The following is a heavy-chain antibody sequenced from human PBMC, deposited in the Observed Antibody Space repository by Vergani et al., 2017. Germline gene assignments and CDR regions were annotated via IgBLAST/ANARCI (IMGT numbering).Heavy chain of an antibody. CDR2: IRSKAYGGTT. V-gene: IGHV3-49*04. CDR3: AREFDKQLVFSYYYYGMDV. D-gene: IGHD6-6*01. CDR1: GFTFGDYA. J-gene: IGHJ6*02. Sequence: EVQLVESGGGLVQPGRSLRLSCTASGFTFGDYAMSWVRQAPGKGLEWVGFIRSKAYGGTTEYAASVKGRFTISRDNAKNSLYLQMNSLRAEDTAVYYCAREFDKQLVFSYYYYGMDVWGQGTTVTVSS.